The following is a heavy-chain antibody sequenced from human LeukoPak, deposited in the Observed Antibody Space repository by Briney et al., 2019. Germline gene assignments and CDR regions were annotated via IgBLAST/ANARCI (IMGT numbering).Heavy chain of an antibody. D-gene: IGHD2-15*01. CDR3: ARFRRRLCSGGSCYSAP. CDR1: GGSFSGYY. CDR2: INHSGST. V-gene: IGHV4-34*01. J-gene: IGHJ5*02. Sequence: SETLSLTCAVYGGSFSGYYWSWIRQPPGEGLEWIGEINHSGSTNYNPSLKSRVTISVDTSKNQFSLKLSSVTAADTAVYYCARFRRRLCSGGSCYSAPWGQGTLVTVSS.